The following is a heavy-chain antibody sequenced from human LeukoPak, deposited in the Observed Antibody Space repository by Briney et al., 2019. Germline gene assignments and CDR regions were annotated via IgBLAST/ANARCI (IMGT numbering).Heavy chain of an antibody. CDR3: AAELNYYYDSSGYYFDAFDI. CDR2: IVVGSGNT. CDR1: GFTFSTSG. D-gene: IGHD3-22*01. Sequence: ASVKVSCKTSGFTFSTSGIQWVRQARGQRLEWIGWIVVGSGNTKYAQKFQERVTITRGMFTSTAYMELSSLRSEDTAVYYCAAELNYYYDSSGYYFDAFDIWGQGTMVTVSS. V-gene: IGHV1-58*02. J-gene: IGHJ3*02.